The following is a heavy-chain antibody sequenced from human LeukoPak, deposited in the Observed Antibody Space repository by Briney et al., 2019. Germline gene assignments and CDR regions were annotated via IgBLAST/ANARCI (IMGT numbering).Heavy chain of an antibody. V-gene: IGHV4-34*01. D-gene: IGHD3-16*01. CDR2: INHSGST. Sequence: PSETLSLTCAVYGGSLSGYYWSWIRQPPGKGLEWIGEINHSGSTNYNPSLKSRVTISVDTSKNQFSLKLSSVTAADTAVYYCASMKFPWGQGTLVTVSS. J-gene: IGHJ5*02. CDR3: ASMKFP. CDR1: GGSLSGYY.